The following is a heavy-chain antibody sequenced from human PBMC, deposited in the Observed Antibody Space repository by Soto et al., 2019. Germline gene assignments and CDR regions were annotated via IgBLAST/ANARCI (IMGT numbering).Heavy chain of an antibody. Sequence: GASVKVSCKASGYTFTSYYMHWVRQAPGQGLEWMGIINPSGGSTSYAQKFQGRVTMTRDTSTSTVYMELSSLRSDDTAVYYCARNIAARAAFDIWGQGTMVTVSS. CDR3: ARNIAARAAFDI. CDR2: INPSGGST. V-gene: IGHV1-46*01. CDR1: GYTFTSYY. D-gene: IGHD6-6*01. J-gene: IGHJ3*02.